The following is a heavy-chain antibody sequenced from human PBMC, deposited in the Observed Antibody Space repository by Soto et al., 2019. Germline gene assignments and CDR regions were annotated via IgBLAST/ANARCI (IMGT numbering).Heavy chain of an antibody. J-gene: IGHJ4*02. CDR2: IYYSGST. Sequence: SETLSLTCTVSGGSITSGGYFWSWIRQHPGKGLEWIGYIYYSGSTYYNPSLKSRVSISVDTSKNQFSLKLNSVTAADTAVYYCARGDCRGGSCYYFDYWDQGSRVTVSS. CDR1: GGSITSGGYF. D-gene: IGHD2-15*01. CDR3: ARGDCRGGSCYYFDY. V-gene: IGHV4-31*03.